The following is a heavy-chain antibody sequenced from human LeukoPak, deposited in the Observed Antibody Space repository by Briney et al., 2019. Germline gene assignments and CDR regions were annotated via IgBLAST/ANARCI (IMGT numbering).Heavy chain of an antibody. J-gene: IGHJ4*02. CDR2: ISGSGGNT. D-gene: IGHD3-10*01. V-gene: IGHV3-23*01. Sequence: GGSLRLSCAASGFTFSNYAMNWVRQAPGKGLEWVSAISGSGGNTYYSDSVKGRFTISRDNSKITRYLQMNSLRAEDTAIYYCAKGPTGRGFDYWGQGTLVTVSS. CDR1: GFTFSNYA. CDR3: AKGPTGRGFDY.